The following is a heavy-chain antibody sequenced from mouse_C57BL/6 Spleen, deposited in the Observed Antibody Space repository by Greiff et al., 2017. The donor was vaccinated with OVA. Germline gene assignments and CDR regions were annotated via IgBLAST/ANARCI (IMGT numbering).Heavy chain of an antibody. V-gene: IGHV1-26*01. J-gene: IGHJ4*01. CDR3: ASQIYYGNDYAMDY. CDR2: INPNNGGT. D-gene: IGHD2-1*01. CDR1: GYTFTDYY. Sequence: EVQLQQSGPELVKPGASVKISCKASGYTFTDYYMNWVKQSHGKSLEWIGDINPNNGGTSYNQKFKGKATLTVDKSSSTAYMELRSLTSEDSAVYYCASQIYYGNDYAMDYWGQGTSVTVSS.